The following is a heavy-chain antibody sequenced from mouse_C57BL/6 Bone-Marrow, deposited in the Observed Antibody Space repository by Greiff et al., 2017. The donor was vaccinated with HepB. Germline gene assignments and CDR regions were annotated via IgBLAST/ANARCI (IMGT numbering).Heavy chain of an antibody. Sequence: EVKLMESGGDLVKPGGSLKLSCAASGFTFSSYGMSWVRQTPDKRLEWVATISSGGSYTYYPDSVKGRFTISRDNAKNTLYLQMSSLKSEDSAMYYCARRYDGYYEYYYYAMDYWGQGTSVTVSS. J-gene: IGHJ4*01. CDR2: ISSGGSYT. D-gene: IGHD2-3*01. V-gene: IGHV5-6*02. CDR1: GFTFSSYG. CDR3: ARRYDGYYEYYYYAMDY.